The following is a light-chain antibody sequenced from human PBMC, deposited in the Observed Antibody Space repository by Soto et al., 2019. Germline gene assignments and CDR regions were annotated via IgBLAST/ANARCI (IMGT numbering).Light chain of an antibody. V-gene: IGKV3-20*01. J-gene: IGKJ1*01. CDR3: QQYSRSRT. CDR2: GAS. Sequence: VLTQYPGTLSLSPGERATLSCRASQRVGTTYLSWYQQKPGQAPRLLIYGASNRVTGIPDRFSGSGSGTDFTLTISRLEPEDFAVYYCQQYSRSRTFGQGTKVDI. CDR1: QRVGTTY.